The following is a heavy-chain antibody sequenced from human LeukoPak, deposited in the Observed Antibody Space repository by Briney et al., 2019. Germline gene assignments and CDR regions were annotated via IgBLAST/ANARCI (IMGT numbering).Heavy chain of an antibody. D-gene: IGHD2-21*02. CDR3: ARAYCGGDCYLDY. J-gene: IGHJ4*02. Sequence: SETLSLTCIVSGGSINSTTYYWGWIRQPPGKGLEWIGEINHSGSTNYNPSLKSRVTISVDTSKNQFSLKLSSVTAADTAVYYCARAYCGGDCYLDYWGQGTLVTVSS. V-gene: IGHV4-39*07. CDR2: INHSGST. CDR1: GGSINSTTYY.